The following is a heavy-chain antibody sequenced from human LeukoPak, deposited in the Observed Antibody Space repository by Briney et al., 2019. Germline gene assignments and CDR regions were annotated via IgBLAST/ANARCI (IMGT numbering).Heavy chain of an antibody. V-gene: IGHV3-23*01. D-gene: IGHD4/OR15-4a*01. CDR2: IGGSDGRT. CDR3: ADPPNADY. Sequence: GGSLRLSCAASGFTFRSYAMSWVRQAPGKGLEWVSSIGGSDGRTYYAESAKGRFTISRDNSKNTVYLQMNSLRVEDTAVYFCADPPNADYWGQGTLVTVSP. J-gene: IGHJ4*02. CDR1: GFTFRSYA.